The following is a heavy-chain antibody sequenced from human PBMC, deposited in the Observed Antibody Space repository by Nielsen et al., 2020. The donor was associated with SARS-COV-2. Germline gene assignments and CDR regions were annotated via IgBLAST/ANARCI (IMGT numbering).Heavy chain of an antibody. CDR1: GGSISSSSYY. CDR2: IYYSGST. Sequence: SETLSLTCTVSGGSISSSSYYWGWIRQPPGKGLEWIGSIYYSGSTYYNPSLKSRATLTTDTSKNQFSLRLNSVTAADTAVYYCATWPSYWGQGTLVTVSS. J-gene: IGHJ4*02. V-gene: IGHV4-39*07. CDR3: ATWPSY.